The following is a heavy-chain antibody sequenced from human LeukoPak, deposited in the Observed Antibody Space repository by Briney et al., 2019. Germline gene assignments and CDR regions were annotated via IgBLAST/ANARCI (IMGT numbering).Heavy chain of an antibody. CDR3: AKGQLWQIDY. J-gene: IGHJ4*02. CDR2: IRYDGTNK. Sequence: PGGSLRLSCAASGFTFSSYGMHWVRQAPGKGLEWAAFIRYDGTNKYYADSVKGRFTISRDNSKNTLYLQMNSLRPGDTAVYYCAKGQLWQIDYWGQGTLVTVSS. CDR1: GFTFSSYG. D-gene: IGHD5-18*01. V-gene: IGHV3-30*02.